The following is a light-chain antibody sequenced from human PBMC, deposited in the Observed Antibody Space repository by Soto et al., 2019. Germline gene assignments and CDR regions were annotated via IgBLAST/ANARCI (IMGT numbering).Light chain of an antibody. V-gene: IGKV3-20*01. CDR2: ASV. CDR1: QSDGSNF. CDR3: RHFGGTPCA. J-gene: IGKJ5*01. Sequence: PQSTGSLSMSPWDLATLSCKTSQSDGSNFVAWYPHKPGQAPRLLIYASVQRATDIPDRFSGSGSGTHLTLACGIVVPGDFAVYYCRHFGGTPCAIGRGTRLEIK.